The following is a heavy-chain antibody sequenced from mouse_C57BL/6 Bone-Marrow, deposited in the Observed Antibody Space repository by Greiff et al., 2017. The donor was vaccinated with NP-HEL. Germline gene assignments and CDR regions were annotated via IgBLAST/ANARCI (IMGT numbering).Heavy chain of an antibody. Sequence: DVKLVESGAELVRPGASVKLSCTASGFNIKDDYMHWVKQRSEQGLAWIGWIDPENGDTEYASKFQGKATITADTSSNTAYLQLSSLTSEDTAVYYCTTALFDYWGQGTTLTVSS. CDR1: GFNIKDDY. CDR3: TTALFDY. J-gene: IGHJ2*01. V-gene: IGHV14-4*01. CDR2: IDPENGDT.